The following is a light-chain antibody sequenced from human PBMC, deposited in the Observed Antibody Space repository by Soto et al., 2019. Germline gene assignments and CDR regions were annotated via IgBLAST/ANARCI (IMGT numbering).Light chain of an antibody. CDR2: GGS. J-gene: IGKJ4*02. V-gene: IGKV3-20*01. CDR1: QSVSSDF. CDR3: QQYGSTPPVT. Sequence: EIVLTQSPGTLSLSPGGRATLSCRASQSVSSDFLSWYQQKPGQAPRLLLYGGSYRATGIPDRFSGSGSGTDFTLTIRRLEADDFAVYYCQQYGSTPPVTFGGGTKVDIK.